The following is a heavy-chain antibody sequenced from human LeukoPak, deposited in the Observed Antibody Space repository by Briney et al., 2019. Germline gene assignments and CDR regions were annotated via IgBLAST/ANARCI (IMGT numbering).Heavy chain of an antibody. CDR1: GFTFSSYG. V-gene: IGHV3-30*18. CDR2: ISYDGSNK. CDR3: AKDPRYSSGWYVGGPNAFDI. Sequence: GGSLRLSCAASGFTFSSYGMHWVRQAPGKGLEWVAVISYDGSNKYYADSVKGRFTISRDNSKNTLYLQMNSLRAEDTAVYYCAKDPRYSSGWYVGGPNAFDIWGQGTMVTVSS. D-gene: IGHD6-19*01. J-gene: IGHJ3*02.